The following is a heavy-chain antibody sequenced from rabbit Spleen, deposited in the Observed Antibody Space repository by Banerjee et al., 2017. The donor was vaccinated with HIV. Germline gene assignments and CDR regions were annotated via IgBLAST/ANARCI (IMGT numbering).Heavy chain of an antibody. D-gene: IGHD8-1*01. CDR3: ARDAGTSFSTYGMDL. Sequence: QSLEESGGDLVKPGASLTLTCTASGFSFSRSYYICWVRQAPGKGLEWIGCIYPAGSSDTTYSATWAKGRFTISKTSSTTVTLQMTSLTAADTATYFCARDAGTSFSTYGMDLWGPGTLVTVS. J-gene: IGHJ6*01. CDR1: GFSFSRSYY. CDR2: IYPAGSSDTT. V-gene: IGHV1S40*01.